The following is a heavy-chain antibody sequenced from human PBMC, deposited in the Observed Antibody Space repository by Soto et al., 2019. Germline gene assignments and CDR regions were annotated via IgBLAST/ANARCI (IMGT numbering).Heavy chain of an antibody. Sequence: SETLSLTCTVSGGSISSGGYYWSWIRQHPGKGLEWIGYIYYSGSTYYNPSLKSRVTISVDTSKNQFSLKLSSVTAADTAVYYCARTRSREYSSSSEVGYWGQGTLVTVSS. J-gene: IGHJ4*02. V-gene: IGHV4-31*03. CDR2: IYYSGST. D-gene: IGHD6-6*01. CDR1: GGSISSGGYY. CDR3: ARTRSREYSSSSEVGY.